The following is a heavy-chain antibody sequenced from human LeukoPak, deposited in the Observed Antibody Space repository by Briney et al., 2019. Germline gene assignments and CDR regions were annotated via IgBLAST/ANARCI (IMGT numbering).Heavy chain of an antibody. J-gene: IGHJ4*02. V-gene: IGHV3-7*01. CDR3: AREDCDATSCYWGIIY. CDR1: GFTFTTYW. D-gene: IGHD2-2*01. CDR2: IKPDGGEK. Sequence: GGSLRLSCTASGFTFTTYWMSWVRQAPGKGLEWVANIKPDGGEKYYVDSVKGRFTISRDNAKNSVYLQMNSLRAEDTAVYYCAREDCDATSCYWGIIYWGQGTLVTVSS.